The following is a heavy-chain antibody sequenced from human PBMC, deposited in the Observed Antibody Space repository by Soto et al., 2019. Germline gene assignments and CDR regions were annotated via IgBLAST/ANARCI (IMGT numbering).Heavy chain of an antibody. Sequence: GGSLRLSCAASGFTFSSYGMHWVRQAPGKGLEWVAVIWYDGSNKYYADSVKGRFTISRDNSKNTLYLQMNSLRAEDTAVYYCARDTPPLRLGELSLYFDYWGQGTLVTVSS. CDR2: IWYDGSNK. V-gene: IGHV3-33*01. CDR1: GFTFSSYG. J-gene: IGHJ4*02. CDR3: ARDTPPLRLGELSLYFDY. D-gene: IGHD3-16*02.